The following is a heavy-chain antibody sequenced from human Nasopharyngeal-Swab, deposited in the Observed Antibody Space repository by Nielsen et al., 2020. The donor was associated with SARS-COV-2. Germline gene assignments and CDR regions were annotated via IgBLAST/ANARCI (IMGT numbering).Heavy chain of an antibody. J-gene: IGHJ6*02. CDR1: GFTFSSYS. V-gene: IGHV3-48*04. CDR2: ISSSSSTI. CDR3: ARDRATPSPGYYYYGMDV. Sequence: GSLRLSCAASGFTFSSYSMNWVRQAPGKGLEWVSYISSSSSTIYYADSVKGRFTISRDNAKNSLYLQMNSLRAEDTAVYYCARDRATPSPGYYYYGMDVWGQGTTVTVSS.